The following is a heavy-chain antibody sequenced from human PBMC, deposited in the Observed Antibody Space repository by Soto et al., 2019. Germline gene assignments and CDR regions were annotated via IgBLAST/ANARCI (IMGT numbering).Heavy chain of an antibody. Sequence: QITLNESGPTVVRPTETLTLTCRFSGFSLTTSGVGVGWIRQSPGKAPEWLALIYWDDDKRYSASLKSRLTITKDTSKNQVVLTVSVLDSTDTATYYCAHRVLRTVFGLVTTTAIYFDFWGQGTPVAVSS. CDR1: GFSLTTSGVG. CDR2: IYWDDDK. D-gene: IGHD3-3*01. CDR3: AHRVLRTVFGLVTTTAIYFDF. V-gene: IGHV2-5*02. J-gene: IGHJ4*02.